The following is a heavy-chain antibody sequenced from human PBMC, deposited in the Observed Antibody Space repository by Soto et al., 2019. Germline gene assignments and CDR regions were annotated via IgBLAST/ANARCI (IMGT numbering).Heavy chain of an antibody. Sequence: QVQLVQSGAQLKKPGASLKASCKASGYTFTSYDISWVRLAPGQRLEWMGWISAYNGNTNYPQKLKGRVTMTTDRLTSTAYVELRSLRHDGTAVYYCARESSCSGHDYWGQGTLVTVSS. CDR1: GYTFTSYD. J-gene: IGHJ4*02. CDR2: ISAYNGNT. V-gene: IGHV1-18*01. D-gene: IGHD6-25*01. CDR3: ARESSCSGHDY.